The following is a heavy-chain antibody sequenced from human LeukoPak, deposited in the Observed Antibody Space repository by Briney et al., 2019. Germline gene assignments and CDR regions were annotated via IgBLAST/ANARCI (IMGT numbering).Heavy chain of an antibody. D-gene: IGHD3-10*02. V-gene: IGHV4-39*01. J-gene: IGHJ4*02. CDR1: GGSISSSSYY. CDR2: IYYSGST. CDR3: ARARPYVIDY. Sequence: SETLSLTCTVSGGSISSSSYYWGWIRQPPGKGLEWIGSIYYSGSTYYNPSLKSRVTISVDTSKNQFSLKLSSVTAADTAVYHCARARPYVIDYWGQGKLVTVSS.